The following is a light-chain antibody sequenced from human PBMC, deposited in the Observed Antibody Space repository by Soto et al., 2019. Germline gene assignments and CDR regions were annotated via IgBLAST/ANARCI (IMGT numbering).Light chain of an antibody. Sequence: ETMMTQSPDTLSVSLGERATLSCRASPSVANFVAWYQQKPGQAPRLLIYGAFNRATGIPARFSGSGSGTDFTLTISSLEPEDSAVYYCQQRNIWPPVTFGHGTKVDNK. CDR3: QQRNIWPPVT. CDR2: GAF. V-gene: IGKV3-11*01. CDR1: PSVANF. J-gene: IGKJ1*01.